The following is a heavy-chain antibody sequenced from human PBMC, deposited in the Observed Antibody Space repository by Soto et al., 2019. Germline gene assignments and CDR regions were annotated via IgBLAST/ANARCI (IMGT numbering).Heavy chain of an antibody. D-gene: IGHD6-19*01. CDR1: GGSFSGYY. J-gene: IGHJ4*02. CDR2: INHSGST. CDR3: ARGGGWYAHDY. Sequence: QVQLQQWGAGLLKPSETLSLTCAVYGGSFSGYYWSWIRQPPGKGLEWIGEINHSGSTNYNPSLKSRVTISVDTSKNQFSLELSAVTAADTAVYYCARGGGWYAHDYWGQGTLVIVSS. V-gene: IGHV4-34*01.